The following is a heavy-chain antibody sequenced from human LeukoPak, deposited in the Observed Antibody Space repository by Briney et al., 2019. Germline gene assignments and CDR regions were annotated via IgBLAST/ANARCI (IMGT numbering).Heavy chain of an antibody. CDR2: INPNSGGT. D-gene: IGHD6-19*01. CDR1: GYTFTGYY. Sequence: SVKVSCKASGYTFTGYYMHWVRQAPGPGLEWMGWINPNSGGTNYAQKFQGRVTMTRDTSISTAYMELSRLRSDDTAVYYCARYPWQWLAPPGFDYWGQGTLVTVSS. J-gene: IGHJ4*02. V-gene: IGHV1-2*02. CDR3: ARYPWQWLAPPGFDY.